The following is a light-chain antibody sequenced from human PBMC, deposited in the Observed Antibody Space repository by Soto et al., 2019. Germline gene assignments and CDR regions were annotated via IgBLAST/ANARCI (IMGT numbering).Light chain of an antibody. CDR3: QQRSNWPPEVT. J-gene: IGKJ3*01. V-gene: IGKV3-11*01. CDR2: DAF. CDR1: QSVRSS. Sequence: EIVLTQSPDTLSLSPGERATLSCRASQSVRSSLAWYQQKPGQAPRLLIYDAFNRATGIPARFSGSGSGTDFTLTISGLEPEDFAVYYCQQRSNWPPEVTFGPGTKVAIK.